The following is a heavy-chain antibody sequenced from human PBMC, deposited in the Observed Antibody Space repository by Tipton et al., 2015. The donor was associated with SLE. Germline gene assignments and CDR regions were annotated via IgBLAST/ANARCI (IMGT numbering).Heavy chain of an antibody. CDR3: AREFLNPVTTVHYYFDL. D-gene: IGHD4-11*01. V-gene: IGHV4-4*07. Sequence: TLSLTCTVSGGSINSYYWNWLRQPAGKGLEWIGRIYTSGSTNYNPSLKSRVTMSLDTSKNHFSLKLISVTAADTAVYYCAREFLNPVTTVHYYFDLWGRGTLVTVSS. J-gene: IGHJ2*01. CDR1: GGSINSYY. CDR2: IYTSGST.